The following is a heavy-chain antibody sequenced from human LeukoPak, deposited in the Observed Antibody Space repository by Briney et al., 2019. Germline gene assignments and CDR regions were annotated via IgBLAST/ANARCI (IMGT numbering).Heavy chain of an antibody. CDR3: ARDDGGGDGSDY. CDR2: IYYSGST. J-gene: IGHJ4*02. D-gene: IGHD2-21*02. Sequence: PSETLSLTCTVSGGSISSGDYYWSWIRQPPGKGLEWIGYIYYSGSTYYNPSLKSRVTISVDTSKNQFSLKLSSVTAADTSVYYCARDDGGGDGSDYWGQGTLVTVSS. CDR1: GGSISSGDYY. V-gene: IGHV4-30-4*08.